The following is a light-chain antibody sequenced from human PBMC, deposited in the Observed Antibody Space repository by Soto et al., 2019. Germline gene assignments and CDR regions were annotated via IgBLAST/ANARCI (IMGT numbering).Light chain of an antibody. V-gene: IGLV2-14*01. Sequence: QSALTQPASVSGSPGQSITISCTGTSSDVGGYNYVSWYQQHPGKAPKLIIYEVSNRPSGLSNRFSGSKSGNTASLTISGLQAEDEADYYCSSYTTTTSRVIFGGGTKVTVL. CDR1: SSDVGGYNY. CDR3: SSYTTTTSRVI. CDR2: EVS. J-gene: IGLJ2*01.